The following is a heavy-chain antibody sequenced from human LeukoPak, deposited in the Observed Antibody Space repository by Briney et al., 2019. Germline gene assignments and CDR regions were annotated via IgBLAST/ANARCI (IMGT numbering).Heavy chain of an antibody. J-gene: IGHJ4*02. V-gene: IGHV1-69*05. CDR3: ERGGYSYGYSFDY. CDR2: IIPIFGTA. D-gene: IGHD5-18*01. CDR1: GGTFSSYA. Sequence: SVKVSCKASGGTFSSYAISWVRQAPGQGLEWMGRIIPIFGTANYAQKFQGRVTITTDESTSTAYMELSSLRSEDTAVYYCERGGYSYGYSFDYWGQGTLVTVSS.